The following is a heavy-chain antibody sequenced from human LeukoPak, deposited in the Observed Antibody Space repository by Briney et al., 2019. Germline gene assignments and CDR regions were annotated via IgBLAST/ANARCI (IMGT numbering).Heavy chain of an antibody. Sequence: SETLSLTCAVYGGSLSGYYWSWIRQPPGKGLEWMGEINHSGSTNYNPSLKSRVTISVDTSKNQFSLKLSSVTAADTAVYYCATRPDIAAAGPGWFDPWGQGTLVTVSS. V-gene: IGHV4-34*01. J-gene: IGHJ5*02. D-gene: IGHD6-13*01. CDR2: INHSGST. CDR3: ATRPDIAAAGPGWFDP. CDR1: GGSLSGYY.